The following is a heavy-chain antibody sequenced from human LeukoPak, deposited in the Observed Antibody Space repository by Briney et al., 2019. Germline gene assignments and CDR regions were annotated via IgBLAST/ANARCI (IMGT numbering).Heavy chain of an antibody. CDR1: GFMFSSNT. V-gene: IGHV3-66*02. CDR3: AASIAARLVDY. CDR2: IYSGGST. J-gene: IGHJ4*02. Sequence: GGSLRLSCVVSGFMFSSNTMSWVRQAPGKGLEWVSVIYSGGSTYYADSVKGRFTISRDNSKNTLYLQMNSLRAEDTAVYYCAASIAARLVDYWGQGTLVTVSS. D-gene: IGHD6-6*01.